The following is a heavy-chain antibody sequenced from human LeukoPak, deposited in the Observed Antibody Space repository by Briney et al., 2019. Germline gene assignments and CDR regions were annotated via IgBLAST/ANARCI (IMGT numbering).Heavy chain of an antibody. D-gene: IGHD2-2*02. CDR2: IYYSGST. J-gene: IGHJ4*02. Sequence: SETLSLTCAVYGGSFSGYYWSWIRQPPGKGLEWIGSIYYSGSTYYNPSLKSRVTISVDTSKNQFSLKLSSVTAADTAVYYCARHEPLGYCSSTSCYTHGVDYWGQGTLVTVSS. CDR1: GGSFSGYY. V-gene: IGHV4-34*01. CDR3: ARHEPLGYCSSTSCYTHGVDY.